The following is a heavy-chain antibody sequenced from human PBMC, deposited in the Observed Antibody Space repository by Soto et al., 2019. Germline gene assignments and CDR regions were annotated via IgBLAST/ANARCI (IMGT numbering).Heavy chain of an antibody. CDR1: GFTFSSYW. CDR3: ARDLILLERDGDFDY. D-gene: IGHD3-3*01. J-gene: IGHJ4*02. V-gene: IGHV3-7*05. Sequence: GGSLRLSCAASGFTFSSYWMSWVRQAPGKGLEWVANIKQVGSEKYYVDSVKGRFTISRDNAKNSLYLQRNSLRAEDTAVYYCARDLILLERDGDFDYWGQGTLVTVSS. CDR2: IKQVGSEK.